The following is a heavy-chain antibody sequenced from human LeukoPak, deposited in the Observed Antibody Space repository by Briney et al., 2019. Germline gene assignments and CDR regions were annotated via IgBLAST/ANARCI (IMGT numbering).Heavy chain of an antibody. CDR3: ARDSTYYYGSGSAGDWFDP. V-gene: IGHV4-59*12. D-gene: IGHD3-10*01. CDR2: ISYNGSP. Sequence: SETLSLTCTVSGGSISSYYWTWIRQPPGKGLDWIGYISYNGSPNYNPALQSRVTISVDTSKNQFSLKLSSVTAADTAVYYCARDSTYYYGSGSAGDWFDPWGQGTLVTVSS. CDR1: GGSISSYY. J-gene: IGHJ5*02.